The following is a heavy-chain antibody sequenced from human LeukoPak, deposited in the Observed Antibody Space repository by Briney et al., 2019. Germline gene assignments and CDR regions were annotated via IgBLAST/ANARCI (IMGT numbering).Heavy chain of an antibody. D-gene: IGHD1-26*01. CDR2: ISYDGSNK. J-gene: IGHJ4*02. CDR1: GFTFSSYA. V-gene: IGHV3-30-3*01. CDR3: AKEKNSGWELLAGGFNDY. Sequence: PGGSLRLSCAASGFTFSSYAMHWVRQAPGKGLEWVAVISYDGSNKYYADSVKGRFTISRDNSKNTLYLQMNSLRAEDTAVYYCAKEKNSGWELLAGGFNDYWGQGTLVTVSS.